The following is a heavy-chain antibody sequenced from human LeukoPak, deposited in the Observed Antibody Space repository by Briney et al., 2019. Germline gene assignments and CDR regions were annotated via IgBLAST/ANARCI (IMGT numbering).Heavy chain of an antibody. CDR3: AKVGGSQGVFDH. D-gene: IGHD3-16*01. J-gene: IGHJ4*02. V-gene: IGHV3-30*18. Sequence: QPGRSLRLSCAASGFTFSSYGMQWVRQAPGKGLEWVAVISYDGSNKYYADSVKGRFTISRDNSKNTLYLQMNSLRAEDTAVYYCAKVGGSQGVFDHWGQGTLVTVSS. CDR2: ISYDGSNK. CDR1: GFTFSSYG.